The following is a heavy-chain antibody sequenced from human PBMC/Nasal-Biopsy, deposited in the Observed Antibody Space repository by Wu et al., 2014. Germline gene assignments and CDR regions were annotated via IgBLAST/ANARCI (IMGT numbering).Heavy chain of an antibody. J-gene: IGHJ3*02. CDR2: IWSDGSKT. CDR1: GFTFSSYG. V-gene: IGHV3-33*01. Sequence: LRLSCAASGFTFSSYGMHWVRQAPGKGLEWVAVIWSDGSKTYHADSVKGRFTISRDNSKNTLYLQMNSLSAEDTALYYCAREVLESGVFDMWGQGTLVTVSS. CDR3: AREVLESGVFDM. D-gene: IGHD1-1*01.